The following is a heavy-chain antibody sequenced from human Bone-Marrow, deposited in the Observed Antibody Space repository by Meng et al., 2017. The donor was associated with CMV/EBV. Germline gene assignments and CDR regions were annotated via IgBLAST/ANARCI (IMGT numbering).Heavy chain of an antibody. Sequence: ASVEVSCKASGYTFTGYYMHWVRQAPGQGLEWMGWINPNSGGTNYAQKFQGRVTMTRDTSISTAYMELSRLRSDDTAVYYCARDDSEYCSSTSCYSLYGMDVWGQGTTVTVSS. CDR1: GYTFTGYY. CDR2: INPNSGGT. CDR3: ARDDSEYCSSTSCYSLYGMDV. J-gene: IGHJ6*02. V-gene: IGHV1-2*02. D-gene: IGHD2-2*02.